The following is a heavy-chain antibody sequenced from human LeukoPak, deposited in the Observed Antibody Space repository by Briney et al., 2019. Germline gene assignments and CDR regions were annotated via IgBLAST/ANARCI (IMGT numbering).Heavy chain of an antibody. CDR3: AHRRDSSGYQYRYWFAP. D-gene: IGHD3-22*01. CDR1: GFSLTTSGVG. CDR2: INWDDQK. Sequence: SRPTLVNPTQTLTLTSTFSGFSLTTSGVGVGCIRQPPGKALEWLALINWDDQKVYSPSLQSRLSITNDTSKNQVVLTMTNVDPVDTATYYCAHRRDSSGYQYRYWFAPWGQGTLVTVSS. J-gene: IGHJ5*02. V-gene: IGHV2-5*02.